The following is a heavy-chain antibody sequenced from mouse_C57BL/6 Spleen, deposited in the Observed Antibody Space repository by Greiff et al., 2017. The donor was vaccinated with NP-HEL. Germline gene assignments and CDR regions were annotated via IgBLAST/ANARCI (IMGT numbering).Heavy chain of an antibody. CDR1: GYTFTEYT. J-gene: IGHJ3*01. CDR2: FYPGSGSI. V-gene: IGHV1-62-2*01. D-gene: IGHD4-1*01. Sequence: QVQLQQPGAELVKPGASVKLSCKASGYTFTEYTIHWVKQRSGQGLEWIGWFYPGSGSIKYNEKFKDKATLTADKSSSAVYMELSRLTSKDSAVYVCAIHLLTGAWFAYWGQGTLVTVSA. CDR3: AIHLLTGAWFAY.